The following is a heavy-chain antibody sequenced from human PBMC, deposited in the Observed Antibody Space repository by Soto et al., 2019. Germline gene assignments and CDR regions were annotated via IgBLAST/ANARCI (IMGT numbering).Heavy chain of an antibody. CDR3: AKAGGDIVLVSAAIDY. V-gene: IGHV3-30*18. D-gene: IGHD2-2*01. J-gene: IGHJ4*02. CDR1: GFSFRTYG. Sequence: QVQVVESGGGVVQPGRSLRLSCAASGFSFRTYGMHWVRRAPGKGLEWVAVISYDGTNKYYGDSVKGRFTISRDNSKNTLYLQMNNPRPDDTAVYYCAKAGGDIVLVSAAIDYWGQGTLVTVSS. CDR2: ISYDGTNK.